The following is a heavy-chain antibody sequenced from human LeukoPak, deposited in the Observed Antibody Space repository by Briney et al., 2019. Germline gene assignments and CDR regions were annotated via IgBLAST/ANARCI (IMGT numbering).Heavy chain of an antibody. D-gene: IGHD4-17*01. V-gene: IGHV3-72*01. CDR2: SRIKANGYST. J-gene: IGHJ4*02. Sequence: GGSLRLSCAASGLTFSDHYMDWVRQAPGKGLEWVGRSRIKANGYSTDYAASVRGRFTIPRDDSQNSLYLQMNSLRAEDTAVYYCAKDIRWGMTTVTFDYWGQGTLVTVSS. CDR3: AKDIRWGMTTVTFDY. CDR1: GLTFSDHY.